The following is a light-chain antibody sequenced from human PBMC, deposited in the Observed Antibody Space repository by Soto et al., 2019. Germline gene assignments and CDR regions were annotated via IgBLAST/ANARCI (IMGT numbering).Light chain of an antibody. Sequence: QSALTQPASVSGSPGQSITISCTGTSSDVGGYNYVSWYQQHPGKAPKLMIYEVSNPPSGVSNRFSGSKSGNTTSLTISELQAEYEADYYCSSYTTSSTLYVVFGGGTKRTVL. CDR1: SSDVGGYNY. J-gene: IGLJ2*01. CDR3: SSYTTSSTLYVV. CDR2: EVS. V-gene: IGLV2-14*01.